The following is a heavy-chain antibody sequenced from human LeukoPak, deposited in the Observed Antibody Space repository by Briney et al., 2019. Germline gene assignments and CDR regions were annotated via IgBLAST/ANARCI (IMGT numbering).Heavy chain of an antibody. J-gene: IGHJ3*02. CDR2: TYYSGST. V-gene: IGHV4-59*01. CDR1: GGSISSYY. Sequence: SETLSLTCTVSGGSISSYYWSWIRQPPGKGLEWIGYTYYSGSTKYNPSLKSRVTILEETSKNQISLKLSSVTATDTAVYYCATLFKDAFDIWGQGTVVTVSS. D-gene: IGHD3-10*01. CDR3: ATLFKDAFDI.